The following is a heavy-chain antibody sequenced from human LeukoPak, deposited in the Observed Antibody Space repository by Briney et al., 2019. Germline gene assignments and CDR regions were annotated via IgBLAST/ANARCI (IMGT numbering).Heavy chain of an antibody. Sequence: PSETLSLTCTVSGGSISSSSYYWGWIRQPPGKGLEWIGSIYYSGSTYYNPSLKSRVIISVDTSKNQFSLKLSSVTAADTAVYYCASPIAARPPWGQGTLVTVSS. D-gene: IGHD6-6*01. CDR1: GGSISSSSYY. CDR2: IYYSGST. J-gene: IGHJ5*02. CDR3: ASPIAARPP. V-gene: IGHV4-39*01.